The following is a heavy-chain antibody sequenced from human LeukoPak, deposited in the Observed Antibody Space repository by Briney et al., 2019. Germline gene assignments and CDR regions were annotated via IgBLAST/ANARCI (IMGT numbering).Heavy chain of an antibody. CDR2: ISYDGSNK. D-gene: IGHD3-3*01. V-gene: IGHV3-30*01. CDR1: GFTFSSYA. CDR3: ARDKDDFWSGIDY. J-gene: IGHJ4*02. Sequence: PWGSLRLSCAASGFTFSSYAMHWVRQAPSKGLEWVAVISYDGSNKYHADSVKGRFTISRDNSKHTLYLQMNSLRAEDTAVYYCARDKDDFWSGIDYWGQGTLVTVSS.